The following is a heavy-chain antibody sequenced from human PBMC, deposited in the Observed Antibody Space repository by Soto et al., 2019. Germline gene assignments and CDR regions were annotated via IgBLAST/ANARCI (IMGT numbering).Heavy chain of an antibody. CDR2: IIPIFGTA. CDR1: GGTFSSYA. Sequence: SVKVSCKASGGTFSSYAISWVRQAPGQGLEWMGGIIPIFGTANYAQKFQGRVTITADESTSTAYMELSSLRSEDTAVYYCARDLRYVSHDAFDIWGQGTMVTVSS. J-gene: IGHJ3*02. V-gene: IGHV1-69*13. D-gene: IGHD3-16*01. CDR3: ARDLRYVSHDAFDI.